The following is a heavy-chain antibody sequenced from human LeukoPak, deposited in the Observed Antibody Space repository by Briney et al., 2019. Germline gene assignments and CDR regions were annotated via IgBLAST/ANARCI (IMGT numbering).Heavy chain of an antibody. CDR3: APQFISSSGTQSYYYMDV. CDR1: VFSLSTSGVG. CDR2: IYWDDDK. J-gene: IGHJ6*03. V-gene: IGHV2-5*02. D-gene: IGHD6-13*01. Sequence: SGPTLVNPTQTLTLTCTFSVFSLSTSGVGVGWIRQPPGKALEWLALIYWDDDKRYSPSLKSRLTITKDTSKNQVVLTMTNMDPVDTATYYCAPQFISSSGTQSYYYMDVWGKGTTVTVSS.